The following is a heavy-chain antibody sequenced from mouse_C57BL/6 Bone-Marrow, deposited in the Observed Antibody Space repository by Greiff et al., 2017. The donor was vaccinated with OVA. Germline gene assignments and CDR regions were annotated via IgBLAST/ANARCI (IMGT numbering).Heavy chain of an antibody. CDR2: ISSGGDYI. Sequence: EVQLVESGEGLVKPGGSLKLSCAASGFTFSSYAMSWVRQTPEKRLEWVAYISSGGDYIYYADTVQGRFTISRDNARNTLYLQMSSLKSEDTAMYYCTRGPTGVATDYAMDYWGQGTSVTVSA. CDR1: GFTFSSYA. D-gene: IGHD1-1*01. CDR3: TRGPTGVATDYAMDY. J-gene: IGHJ4*01. V-gene: IGHV5-9-1*02.